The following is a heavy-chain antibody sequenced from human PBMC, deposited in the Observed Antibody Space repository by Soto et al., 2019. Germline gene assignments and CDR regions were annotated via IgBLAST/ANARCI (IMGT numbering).Heavy chain of an antibody. CDR2: ISNSGHSA. V-gene: IGHV3-23*01. Sequence: GGSLRLSCAASLFTFSSYAMNWFRQAPGKGLEWISVISNSGHSAYYADSVKGRFTISRDNSKNTLYLQIKSLRAEDTAAYYCAKGGPTFLNWFGPWGQGTLVTVSS. CDR1: LFTFSSYA. CDR3: AKGGPTFLNWFGP. J-gene: IGHJ5*02. D-gene: IGHD5-12*01.